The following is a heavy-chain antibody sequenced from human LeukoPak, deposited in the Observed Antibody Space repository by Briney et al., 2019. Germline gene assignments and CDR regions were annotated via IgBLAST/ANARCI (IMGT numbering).Heavy chain of an antibody. CDR3: ARRPILTGYYFVED. Sequence: SETLSLTCAVYGWSFSGYYWSWIRQPPGKGLEWIGEINHSGSTNYNPSLKSRVTISVDTSKNQFSLKLSSVTAADTAVYYCARRPILTGYYFVEDWGQGTLVTVSS. V-gene: IGHV4-34*01. D-gene: IGHD3-9*01. CDR2: INHSGST. CDR1: GWSFSGYY. J-gene: IGHJ4*02.